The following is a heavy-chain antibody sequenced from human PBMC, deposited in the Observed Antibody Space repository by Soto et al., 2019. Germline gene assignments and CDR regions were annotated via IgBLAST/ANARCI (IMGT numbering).Heavy chain of an antibody. Sequence: GSLRLSCAASGFTFSSYSMNWVRQAPGKGLEWVSSISSSSSYIYYADSVKGRFTISRDNAKNSLYLQMNSLRAEDTAVYYCARVYSSSWTNWFDPWGQGTLVTVSS. CDR2: ISSSSSYI. CDR1: GFTFSSYS. J-gene: IGHJ5*02. V-gene: IGHV3-21*01. CDR3: ARVYSSSWTNWFDP. D-gene: IGHD6-13*01.